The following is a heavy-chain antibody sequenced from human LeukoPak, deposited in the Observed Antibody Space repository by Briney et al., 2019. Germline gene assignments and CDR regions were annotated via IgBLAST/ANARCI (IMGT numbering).Heavy chain of an antibody. Sequence: PGGSLRLSCAASGFTFSSHSMNWVRQAPGKGLEWVSSISSRSSYIYYADSVKGRFTISRDNAKNSLYLHMNSLRAEDTAVYYCARATAGLGNSMDVWGQGTTVTVAS. CDR1: GFTFSSHS. CDR3: ARATAGLGNSMDV. J-gene: IGHJ6*02. V-gene: IGHV3-21*01. D-gene: IGHD6-13*01. CDR2: ISSRSSYI.